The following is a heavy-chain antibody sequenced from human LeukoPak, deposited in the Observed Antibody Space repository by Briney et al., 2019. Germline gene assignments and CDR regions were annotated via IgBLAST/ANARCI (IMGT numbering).Heavy chain of an antibody. J-gene: IGHJ6*02. V-gene: IGHV3-23*01. Sequence: PGGSLRPSCAASGFTLSSYAMSWVRQAPGKGLEWVSAISGSGGRTYYADSEKGRFTISRDNSKNTLYLQMNSLRAEDTAVYFCAKDVDGSGSYSPLYGMDVWGQGTTVTVSS. CDR3: AKDVDGSGSYSPLYGMDV. CDR2: ISGSGGRT. D-gene: IGHD3-10*01. CDR1: GFTLSSYA.